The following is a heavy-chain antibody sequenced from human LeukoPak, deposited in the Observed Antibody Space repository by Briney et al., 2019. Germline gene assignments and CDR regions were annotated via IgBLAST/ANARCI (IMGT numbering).Heavy chain of an antibody. CDR2: ISGSGGST. CDR1: GFTFSSYA. CDR3: AKDGHYYYYYMDV. D-gene: IGHD3/OR15-3a*01. Sequence: GGSLRLSCAASGFTFSSYAMSWVRQAPGKGLEWVSAISGSGGSTYYEDSVKGRFTISRDNSKNTLYLQMNSLRAEDTAVYYCAKDGHYYYYYMDVWGIGTTVTVSS. J-gene: IGHJ6*03. V-gene: IGHV3-23*01.